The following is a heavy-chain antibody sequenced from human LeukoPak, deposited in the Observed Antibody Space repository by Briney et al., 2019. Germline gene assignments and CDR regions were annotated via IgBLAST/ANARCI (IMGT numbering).Heavy chain of an antibody. J-gene: IGHJ4*02. CDR1: GYTLTELS. Sequence: ASVKVSCKVSGYTLTELSMHWVRQAPGKGLEWMGGFDPEDGETIYAQKFQGRVTMTEDTSTDTAYMELSSLRSEDTAVYYCATFAFGHCSSTSCPLDYWGQGTLVTVSS. CDR2: FDPEDGET. V-gene: IGHV1-24*01. CDR3: ATFAFGHCSSTSCPLDY. D-gene: IGHD2-2*01.